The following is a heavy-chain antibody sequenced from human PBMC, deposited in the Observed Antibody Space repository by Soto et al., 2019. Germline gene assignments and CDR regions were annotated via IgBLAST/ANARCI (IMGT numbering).Heavy chain of an antibody. Sequence: PGGSLRLSCAASAFTFSTYGMHWVRQAPGKGLEWVARISYDGSEKVYADSVKGRFTISRDNSKDTLYLQMNSLRAEDTAVFYCAKEGHRGSSFAYWGQGTLVPVSS. CDR3: AKEGHRGSSFAY. CDR2: ISYDGSEK. D-gene: IGHD3-16*01. CDR1: AFTFSTYG. J-gene: IGHJ4*02. V-gene: IGHV3-30*18.